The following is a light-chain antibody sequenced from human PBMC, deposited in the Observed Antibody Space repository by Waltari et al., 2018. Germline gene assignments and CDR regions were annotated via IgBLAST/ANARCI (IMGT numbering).Light chain of an antibody. CDR1: QSVLYRSNNKEY. CDR2: WAS. J-gene: IGKJ4*01. CDR3: QHYYSAPVT. Sequence: DIVMTQFPDSLAVSLGERATINCKSSQSVLYRSNNKEYLAWYQQKPGQPAKLLIYWASTRESGVPDRFSGSGSGTDFTLTISSLQAEDVAVYYCQHYYSAPVTFGGGTRVEIQ. V-gene: IGKV4-1*01.